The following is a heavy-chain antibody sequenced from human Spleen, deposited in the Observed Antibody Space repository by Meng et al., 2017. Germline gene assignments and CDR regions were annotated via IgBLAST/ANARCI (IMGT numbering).Heavy chain of an antibody. CDR1: GFTFTTNS. CDR3: ARDYDTSGPYYYGMDV. D-gene: IGHD3-22*01. Sequence: GGSLRLSCAASGFTFTTNSMHWVRQAPGRGLEWVSSTSRSYSTQSPYIYYADSVKGRFTISRDDAKNSLYLQMNSLRAEDTALYYCARDYDTSGPYYYGMDVWGQGTTVTVSS. J-gene: IGHJ6*02. CDR2: TSRSYSTQSPYI. V-gene: IGHV3-21*01.